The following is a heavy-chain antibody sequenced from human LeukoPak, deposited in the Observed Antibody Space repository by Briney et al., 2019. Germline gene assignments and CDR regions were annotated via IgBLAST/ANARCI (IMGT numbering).Heavy chain of an antibody. CDR3: AREGSGWAKSGFDY. Sequence: GGSLRLSCAASGXTVSSNYMSWVRQAPGKGLEWVSVIYSGGSTYYADSVKGRFTISRDNSKNTLYLQMNSLRAEDTAVYYCAREGSGWAKSGFDYWGQGTLVTVSS. CDR2: IYSGGST. J-gene: IGHJ4*02. V-gene: IGHV3-53*01. D-gene: IGHD6-19*01. CDR1: GXTVSSNY.